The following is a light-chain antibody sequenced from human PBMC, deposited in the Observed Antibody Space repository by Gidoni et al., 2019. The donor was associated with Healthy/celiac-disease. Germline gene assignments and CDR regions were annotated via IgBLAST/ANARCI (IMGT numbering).Light chain of an antibody. CDR2: QDS. Sequence: SYELTQPPSVSVSPGQTASITGSGDKLGDKYACWYQQKPGQSPVLVIYQDSKRPSGIPERFSGSTSGNTATLTIRGTQAMDEADYYCQAWDSSTYWVVGGGTKLTVL. CDR1: KLGDKY. J-gene: IGLJ3*02. V-gene: IGLV3-1*01. CDR3: QAWDSSTYWV.